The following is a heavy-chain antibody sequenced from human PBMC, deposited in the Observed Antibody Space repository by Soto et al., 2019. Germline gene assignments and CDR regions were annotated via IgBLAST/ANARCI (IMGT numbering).Heavy chain of an antibody. CDR2: ISAYNGNT. J-gene: IGHJ3*02. CDR1: GYTFTSYG. D-gene: IGHD4-17*01. CDR3: ARGGTTVTTLQDAFDI. V-gene: IGHV1-18*01. Sequence: QVQLVQSGAEVKKPGASLKVSCKASGYTFTSYGISWVRQAPGQGLEWMGWISAYNGNTNYAQKLEGRVTMTTDTSTSTAYMELRSLRSDDTSVYYCARGGTTVTTLQDAFDIWGQGTMVTVSS.